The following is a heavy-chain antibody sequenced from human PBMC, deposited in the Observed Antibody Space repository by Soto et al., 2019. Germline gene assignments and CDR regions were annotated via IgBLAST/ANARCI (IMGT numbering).Heavy chain of an antibody. V-gene: IGHV3-53*01. Sequence: GGSLRLSXAASGFTVSSNYMSWVRQAPGKGLEWVSVIYSGGSTYYADSVKGRFTISRDNSKNTLYLQMNSLRAEDTAVYYCARDPANPYGGNDYWGQGTLVTVSS. CDR3: ARDPANPYGGNDY. CDR2: IYSGGST. D-gene: IGHD2-15*01. J-gene: IGHJ4*02. CDR1: GFTVSSNY.